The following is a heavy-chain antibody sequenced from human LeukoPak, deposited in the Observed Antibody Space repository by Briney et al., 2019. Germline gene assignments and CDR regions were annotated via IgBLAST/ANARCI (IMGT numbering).Heavy chain of an antibody. D-gene: IGHD1-26*01. CDR2: INTNTGNP. V-gene: IGHV7-4-1*02. CDR3: ARGHSLPSYWYFDL. CDR1: GYTFTSYA. J-gene: IGHJ2*01. Sequence: ASVTVSCKASGYTFTSYAMNWVRQAPGQGLEWMGWINTNTGNPTYAQGFTGRFVFSLDTSVSTAYLQISSLKAEDTAVYYCARGHSLPSYWYFDLWGRGTLVTVSS.